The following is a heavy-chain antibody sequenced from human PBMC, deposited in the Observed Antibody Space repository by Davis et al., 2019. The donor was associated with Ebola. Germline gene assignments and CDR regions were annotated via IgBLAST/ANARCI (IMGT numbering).Heavy chain of an antibody. V-gene: IGHV4-39*01. Sequence: SETLSLTCTVSGGSISSYYWGWIRQPPGKGLEWIGSIYYSGSTYYNPSLKSRVTISVDTSKNQFSLQLNSVTPEDTAVYYCARSYLYYYYGMDVWGQGTTVTVSS. J-gene: IGHJ6*02. CDR2: IYYSGST. CDR3: ARSYLYYYYGMDV. CDR1: GGSISSYY.